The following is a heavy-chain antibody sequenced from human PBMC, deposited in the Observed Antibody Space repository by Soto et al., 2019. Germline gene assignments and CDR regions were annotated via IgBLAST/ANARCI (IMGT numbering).Heavy chain of an antibody. CDR1: GGTFSSYA. J-gene: IGHJ4*02. Sequence: QVQLVQSGAEVKKPGSSVKVSCKASGGTFSSYAISWVRQAPGQGLEWMGGIIPIFGTANYAQKFQGRVTITADKSTSTAYMELSSLRSEDTAVYYCAIERGYSGYADLGYFDYWGQGTLVTVSS. V-gene: IGHV1-69*06. CDR3: AIERGYSGYADLGYFDY. D-gene: IGHD5-12*01. CDR2: IIPIFGTA.